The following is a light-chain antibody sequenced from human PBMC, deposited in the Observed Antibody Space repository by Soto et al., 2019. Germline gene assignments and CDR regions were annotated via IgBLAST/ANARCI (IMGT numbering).Light chain of an antibody. J-gene: IGLJ1*01. Sequence: QSALTQPASVSGSPRQSITLSCTGGSSDVGSSNFVSWYQQHPGKAPKLIIYEATRRPSGVSGRFSGSKSGNTASLTISGLQSEDEADYYCCSFPGGTTLYLFGTGTKVTVL. V-gene: IGLV2-23*01. CDR1: SSDVGSSNF. CDR3: CSFPGGTTLYL. CDR2: EAT.